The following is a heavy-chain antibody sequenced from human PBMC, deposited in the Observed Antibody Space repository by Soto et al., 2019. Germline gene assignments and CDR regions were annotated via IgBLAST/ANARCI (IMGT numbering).Heavy chain of an antibody. CDR1: GGTFSSYA. CDR2: IIPIFGTA. CDR3: ARVYYDFWSGYYSNWFDP. Sequence: ASVKVSCKASGGTFSSYAISWVRQAPGQGLEWMGGIIPIFGTANYAQKFQGRVTITADKSTSTAYMELSSLRSADTAVYYCARVYYDFWSGYYSNWFDPWGQGTLVTVSS. V-gene: IGHV1-69*06. J-gene: IGHJ5*02. D-gene: IGHD3-3*01.